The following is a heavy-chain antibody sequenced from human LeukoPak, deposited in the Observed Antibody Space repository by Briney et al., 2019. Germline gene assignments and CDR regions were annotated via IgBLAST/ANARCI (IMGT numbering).Heavy chain of an antibody. Sequence: SVPTLLNPPRPLTLTCTFFGFSLGTGGGVLGWILQPPERALGGLALIYWDDAKRYSPSLKSRLTITKDTSKNQVVLTMTNMDPVDTATYYCAHYCGGDCYTDFDYWGQGTLVTVSS. CDR2: IYWDDAK. CDR1: GFSLGTGGGV. CDR3: AHYCGGDCYTDFDY. J-gene: IGHJ4*02. V-gene: IGHV2-5*02. D-gene: IGHD2-21*02.